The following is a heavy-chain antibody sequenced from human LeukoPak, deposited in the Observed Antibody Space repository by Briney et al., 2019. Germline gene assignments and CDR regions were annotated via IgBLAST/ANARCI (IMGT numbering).Heavy chain of an antibody. CDR3: ARVRTRIVGATLLLDY. CDR2: IRYDGSNK. J-gene: IGHJ4*02. D-gene: IGHD1-26*01. CDR1: GFTFSNYG. V-gene: IGHV3-30*02. Sequence: QSGGSLRLSCAASGFTFSNYGMNWVCQAPGKGLEWVACIRYDGSNKQYADSVKGRFTISRDNAKNSLYLQMNSLRAEDTAVYYCARVRTRIVGATLLLDYWGQGTLVTVSS.